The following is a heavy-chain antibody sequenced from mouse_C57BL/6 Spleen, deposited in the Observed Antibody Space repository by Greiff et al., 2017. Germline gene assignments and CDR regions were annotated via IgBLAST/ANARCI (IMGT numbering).Heavy chain of an antibody. V-gene: IGHV6-6*01. CDR1: GFTFSDAW. CDR2: IRNKANNHAT. CDR3: RGLAGTAFDY. D-gene: IGHD4-1*01. Sequence: EVMLVESGGGLVQPGGSMKLSCAASGFTFSDAWMDWVRQSPEKGLEWVAEIRNKANNHATYYAESVKGRFTISRDDSKSSVYLQMNSLRAEDTGIYYCRGLAGTAFDYWGQGTTLTVSS. J-gene: IGHJ2*01.